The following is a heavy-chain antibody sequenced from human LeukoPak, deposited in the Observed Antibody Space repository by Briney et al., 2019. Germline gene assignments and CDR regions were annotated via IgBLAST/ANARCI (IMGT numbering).Heavy chain of an antibody. D-gene: IGHD3-10*01. CDR1: GVSSSSYY. CDR3: VRHERLGGDY. J-gene: IGHJ4*01. Sequence: SETLSLTCSVSGVSSSSYYWSCIRQSPGKGLEWIGYISYSGGTNYNPSLKSRVTISLDTSKNQFSLQLSSVAAADTAVYYCVRHERLGGDYWGHGTLVTVSS. V-gene: IGHV4-59*01. CDR2: ISYSGGT.